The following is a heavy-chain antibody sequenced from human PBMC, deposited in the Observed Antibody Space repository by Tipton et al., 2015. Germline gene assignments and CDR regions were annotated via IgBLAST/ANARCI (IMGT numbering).Heavy chain of an antibody. D-gene: IGHD3-10*01. CDR3: ARGLLLWFGMTDY. CDR1: GGSISRSSYY. Sequence: TLSLTCTVSGGSISRSSYYWGWIRQPPGKGLEWIGSIFHRGDTNYNPSLKSRVTISLDTSKNQFSLKLTSVTAADTAVYYCARGLLLWFGMTDYWGQGTLVTVSS. CDR2: IFHRGDT. V-gene: IGHV4-39*07. J-gene: IGHJ4*02.